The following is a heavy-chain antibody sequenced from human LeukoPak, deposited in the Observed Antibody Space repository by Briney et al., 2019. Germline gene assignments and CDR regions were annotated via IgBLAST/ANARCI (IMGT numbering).Heavy chain of an antibody. CDR3: ARLIVPAAHSYYYYGMDV. D-gene: IGHD2-2*01. CDR2: ISSSGSTI. CDR1: GFTFRSYE. V-gene: IGHV3-48*03. Sequence: GGSLRLSCAASGFTFRSYEMNWVRQAPGKGLEWVSYISSSGSTIYYADSVKGRFTISRDNAKNSLYLQMNSLRAEDTAVYYCARLIVPAAHSYYYYGMDVWGKGTTVTVSS. J-gene: IGHJ6*04.